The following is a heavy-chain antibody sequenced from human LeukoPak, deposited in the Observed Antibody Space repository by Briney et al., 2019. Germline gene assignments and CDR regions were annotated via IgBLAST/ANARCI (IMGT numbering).Heavy chain of an antibody. J-gene: IGHJ2*01. CDR2: IYYSGNT. V-gene: IGHV4-61*05. CDR3: ARGRYCSGGYFYWYFDL. Sequence: SETLSLTCTVSGGSISSSSYYWGWIRQPPGKGLEWIGYIYYSGNTKYNPSLKSRVTISVDTSRNQFSLKLSSVTAADTAVYYLARGRYCSGGYFYWYFDLWGRGTLVTVSS. CDR1: GGSISSSSYY. D-gene: IGHD2-15*01.